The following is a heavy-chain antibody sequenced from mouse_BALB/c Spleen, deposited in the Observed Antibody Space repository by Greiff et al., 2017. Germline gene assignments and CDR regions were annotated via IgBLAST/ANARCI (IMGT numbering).Heavy chain of an antibody. V-gene: IGHV5-15*02. CDR2: ISNLAYSI. D-gene: IGHD2-14*01. J-gene: IGHJ2*01. CDR1: GFTFSDYG. CDR3: ARYYRYEYYFDY. Sequence: EVKVVESGGGLVQPGGSRKLSCAASGFTFSDYGMAWVRQAPGKGPEWVAFISNLAYSIYYADTVTGRFTISRENAKNTLYLEMSSLRSEDTAMYYCARYYRYEYYFDYWGQGTTLTVSS.